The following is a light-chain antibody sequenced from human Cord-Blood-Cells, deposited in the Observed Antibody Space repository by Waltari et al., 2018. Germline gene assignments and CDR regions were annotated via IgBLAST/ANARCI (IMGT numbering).Light chain of an antibody. CDR1: RGSIASNS. CDR3: QSYDSSNHPWV. J-gene: IGLJ3*02. V-gene: IGLV6-57*01. Sequence: NFMLTQPHSVSESPGNTVPISYTCRRGSIASNSVQGYPQPPGSSPTPLTYEDNQRPSGVPARFSGSIDSSSNSASLTISVLKTEDEADYYCQSYDSSNHPWVFGGGTKLTVL. CDR2: EDN.